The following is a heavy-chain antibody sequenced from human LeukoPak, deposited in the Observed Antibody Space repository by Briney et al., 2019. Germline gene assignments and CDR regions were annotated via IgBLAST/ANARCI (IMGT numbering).Heavy chain of an antibody. CDR2: IYTSGST. J-gene: IGHJ6*03. CDR3: ARVAGSSSWDYYYYYYMDV. CDR1: GGSISSSSYS. Sequence: PSETLSLTCTVSGGSISSSSYSWCWIRQPAEKGLEWIGRIYTSGSTNYNPSLKSRVTISVDTSKNQFSLKLSSVSAADTAVYYCARVAGSSSWDYYYYYYMDVWGKGTTVTVSS. V-gene: IGHV4-61*02. D-gene: IGHD6-13*01.